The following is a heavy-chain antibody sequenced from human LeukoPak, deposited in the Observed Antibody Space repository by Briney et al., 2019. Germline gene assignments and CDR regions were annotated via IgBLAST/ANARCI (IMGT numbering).Heavy chain of an antibody. CDR2: IYYSGIT. V-gene: IGHV4-30-4*01. CDR1: GVPISSGDYY. Sequence: PSETLSLTCTVSGVPISSGDYYWSWLRQPPGKGLEWIGYIYYSGITYYNPSLKSRVTISVDTSKNQFSLKLSSVTAADTAVYFCARDCSGGSCYLFGMDVWGQGTTVTVSS. D-gene: IGHD2-15*01. J-gene: IGHJ6*02. CDR3: ARDCSGGSCYLFGMDV.